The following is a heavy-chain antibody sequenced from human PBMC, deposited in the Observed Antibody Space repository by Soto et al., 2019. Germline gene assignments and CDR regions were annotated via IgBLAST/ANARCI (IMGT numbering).Heavy chain of an antibody. CDR2: ISGSGDNT. D-gene: IGHD1-26*01. CDR3: AKALVGEVGATDY. J-gene: IGHJ4*02. V-gene: IGHV3-23*01. CDR1: GFSFDDYA. Sequence: PGGSLRLSCAASGFSFDDYAMTWVRQATGKGLEWVSAISGSGDNTYYADSVKGRFTISRDNSRNTLYLQLNTLRAEDTALYYCAKALVGEVGATDYWGQGTLVTVSS.